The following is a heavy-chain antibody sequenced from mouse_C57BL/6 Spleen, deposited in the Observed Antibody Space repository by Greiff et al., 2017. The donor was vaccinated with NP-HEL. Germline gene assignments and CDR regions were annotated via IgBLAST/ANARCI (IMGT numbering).Heavy chain of an antibody. CDR3: ARGAYYGSSYVWFAY. D-gene: IGHD1-1*01. CDR2: IDPSDSYT. CDR1: GYTFTSYW. J-gene: IGHJ3*01. V-gene: IGHV1-50*01. Sequence: QVQLQQPGAELVKPGASVKLSCKASGYTFTSYWMQWVKQRPGQGLEWIGEIDPSDSYTNYNQKFKGKATLTVDTSSSIAYMQLSSLTSEDSAVYYCARGAYYGSSYVWFAYWGQGTLVTVSA.